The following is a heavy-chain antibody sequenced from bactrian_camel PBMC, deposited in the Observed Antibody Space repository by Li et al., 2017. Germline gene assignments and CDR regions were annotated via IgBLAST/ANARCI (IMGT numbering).Heavy chain of an antibody. CDR2: FHTAGSA. Sequence: VQLVESGGGTVQAGGSLRLSCKSSVSTNCIGWFRQAPGKEREGVATFHTAGSANYVDSVKGRFTISQDRAKNTLYLQLNSLKTEDTAMYYCTKDRGRAVPAGSFDYWAQGTQVTVS. CDR1: VSTNC. V-gene: IGHV3S1*01. CDR3: TKDRGRAVPAGSFDY. D-gene: IGHD6*01. J-gene: IGHJ6*01.